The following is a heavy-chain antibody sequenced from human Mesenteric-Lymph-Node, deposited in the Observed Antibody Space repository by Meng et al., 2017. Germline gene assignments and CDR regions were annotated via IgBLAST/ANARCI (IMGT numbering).Heavy chain of an antibody. J-gene: IGHJ4*02. CDR1: GYTFTDHY. V-gene: IGHV1-2*02. D-gene: IGHD3-16*02. CDR2: IDSKSGGT. Sequence: ASVKVSCKPSGYTFTDHYIHWVRQAPGQGLEWMGLIDSKSGGTNYAQKFLDRVIMTRDASIGTMYLELSSLRPDDTALYYCARGGGRYHFDSWGQGTLVTVSS. CDR3: ARGGGRYHFDS.